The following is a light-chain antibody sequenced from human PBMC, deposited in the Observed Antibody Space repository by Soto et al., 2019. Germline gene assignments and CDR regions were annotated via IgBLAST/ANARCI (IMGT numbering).Light chain of an antibody. CDR2: NTM. J-gene: IGLJ2*01. Sequence: QTVVTQEPSLTVSPGGTVTLTCGSSDGPVTSGHYPYWYQQRPGQVPRTLIYNTMNRQSWAPARFSGSLVGVKAALTLSGAQPEDEAYYYCLLTYSGGRVFGGGTKVTVL. CDR3: LLTYSGGRV. V-gene: IGLV7-46*01. CDR1: DGPVTSGHY.